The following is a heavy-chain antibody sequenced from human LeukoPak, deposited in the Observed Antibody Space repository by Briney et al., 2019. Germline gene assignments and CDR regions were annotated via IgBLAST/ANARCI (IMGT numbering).Heavy chain of an antibody. J-gene: IGHJ4*02. V-gene: IGHV3-33*01. CDR2: IWYDGSNK. D-gene: IGHD6-13*01. Sequence: QPGRSLRLSCAASGFTFSSYGMHWVRQAPGKGLEWVAVIWYDGSNKYYVDSVKGRFTISRDNSKNTLYLQMNSLRAEDTAVYYCARDFGSSWLYYFDYWGQGTLVTVSS. CDR3: ARDFGSSWLYYFDY. CDR1: GFTFSSYG.